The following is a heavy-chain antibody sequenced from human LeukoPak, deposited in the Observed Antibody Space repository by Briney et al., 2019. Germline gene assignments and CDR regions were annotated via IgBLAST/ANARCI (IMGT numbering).Heavy chain of an antibody. D-gene: IGHD2-15*01. V-gene: IGHV3-30-3*01. CDR3: ARDQCSGGSCYSGSDYYYYGMDV. CDR1: GFTSSSYA. CDR2: ISSDVRNK. J-gene: IGHJ6*02. Sequence: PGRSLRLSSAASGFTSSSYAMHWDRQAPGKGLEWVAAISSDVRNKYYADSVKGRFTISRDNSKKTLYLQMNSLRAEDTAVYYCARDQCSGGSCYSGSDYYYYGMDVWGQGTTVTVSS.